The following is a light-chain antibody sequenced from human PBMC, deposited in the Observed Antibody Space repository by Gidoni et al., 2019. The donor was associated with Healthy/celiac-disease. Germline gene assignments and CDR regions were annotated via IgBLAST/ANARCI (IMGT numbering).Light chain of an antibody. CDR3: QQRSNWLFT. CDR2: DAP. CDR1: QSVSSY. V-gene: IGKV3-11*01. J-gene: IGKJ3*01. Sequence: EIVLTQSPATLSLSPGERATLSCRASQSVSSYIAWYQQKPGHAPRLLIYDAPNRATGLPARFSGSGSGTDFTLTISSLEPEDFAVYYCQQRSNWLFTFGPGTKVDIK.